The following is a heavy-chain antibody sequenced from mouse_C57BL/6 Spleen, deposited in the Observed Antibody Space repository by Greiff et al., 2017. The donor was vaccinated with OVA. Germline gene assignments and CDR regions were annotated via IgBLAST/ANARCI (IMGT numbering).Heavy chain of an antibody. CDR2: ISYDGSN. Sequence: EVKLQESGPGLVKPSQSLSLTCSVTGYSITSGYYWNWIRQFPGNKLEWMGYISYDGSNNYNPSLKNRISITRDTSQNQFFLKLNYVTTEDAATYYCARRGDYYAMDCWGKGTSVTVSS. CDR3: ARRGDYYAMDC. J-gene: IGHJ4*01. V-gene: IGHV3-6*01. CDR1: GYSITSGYY.